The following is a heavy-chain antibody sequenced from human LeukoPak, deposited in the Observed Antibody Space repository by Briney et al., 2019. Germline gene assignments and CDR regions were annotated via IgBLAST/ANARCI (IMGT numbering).Heavy chain of an antibody. Sequence: TGGSLRLSCAASGFTFSSYAMSWVRQAPGKGLEWVANIKQDGSEKYYVDSVKGRFTISRDNAKNSLYLQMNSLRAEDTAVYYCARDTGGGYSCYDCWGQGTLVTVSS. V-gene: IGHV3-7*01. CDR2: IKQDGSEK. CDR3: ARDTGGGYSCYDC. CDR1: GFTFSSYA. J-gene: IGHJ4*02. D-gene: IGHD5-18*01.